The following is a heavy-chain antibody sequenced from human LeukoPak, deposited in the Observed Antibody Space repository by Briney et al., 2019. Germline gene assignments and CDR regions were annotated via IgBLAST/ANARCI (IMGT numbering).Heavy chain of an antibody. Sequence: GGSLRLSCAASGFTFSSYGMHWVRQAPGKGLEWVAVISYDGSNKYYADSVKGRFTISRDNSKNTLYLQMNSLRAEDMGVYYCAKGGSVTAPDDAFDIWGQGTMVTVSS. CDR1: GFTFSSYG. D-gene: IGHD5/OR15-5a*01. CDR3: AKGGSVTAPDDAFDI. J-gene: IGHJ3*02. V-gene: IGHV3-30*18. CDR2: ISYDGSNK.